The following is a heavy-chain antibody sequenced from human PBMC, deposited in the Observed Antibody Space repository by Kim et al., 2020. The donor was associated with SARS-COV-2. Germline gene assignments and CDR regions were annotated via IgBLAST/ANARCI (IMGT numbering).Heavy chain of an antibody. CDR2: IYYSGST. Sequence: SETLSLTCTVSGGSISSYYWSWIRQPPGKGLEWIGYIYYSGSTNYNPSLKSRVTISVDTSKNQFSLKPSSVTAADTAVYYCARSRGLGDLLYYYYGMDVWGQGTTVTVSS. D-gene: IGHD3-10*01. V-gene: IGHV4-59*01. J-gene: IGHJ6*02. CDR1: GGSISSYY. CDR3: ARSRGLGDLLYYYYGMDV.